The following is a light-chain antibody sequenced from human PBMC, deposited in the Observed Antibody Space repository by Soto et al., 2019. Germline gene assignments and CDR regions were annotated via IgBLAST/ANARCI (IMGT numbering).Light chain of an antibody. CDR2: RTT. Sequence: VVTPDPSLTVSPGGTVTVTCASSTGAVTSDYYPNWFQQKPGQPPRALIYRTTYKHSWTPARFSGSILGGKPALTLSGVQTEDEADYYCLLYYGDSWVFGTGTKVTVL. V-gene: IGLV7-43*01. CDR3: LLYYGDSWV. J-gene: IGLJ1*01. CDR1: TGAVTSDYY.